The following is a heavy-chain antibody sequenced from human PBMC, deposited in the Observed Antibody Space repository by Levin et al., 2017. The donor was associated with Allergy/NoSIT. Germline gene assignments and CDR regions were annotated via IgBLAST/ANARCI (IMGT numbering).Heavy chain of an antibody. CDR1: GFTFSSYA. D-gene: IGHD1-14*01. V-gene: IGHV3-30*04. Sequence: GGSLRLSCAASGFTFSSYAMRWVRQAPGKGLEWVAVISYDGSNKYYADSVKGRFTISRDNSKNTLYLQMNSLRAEDTAVYYCARDRWARNDGMDVWGQGTTVTVSS. CDR3: ARDRWARNDGMDV. CDR2: ISYDGSNK. J-gene: IGHJ6*02.